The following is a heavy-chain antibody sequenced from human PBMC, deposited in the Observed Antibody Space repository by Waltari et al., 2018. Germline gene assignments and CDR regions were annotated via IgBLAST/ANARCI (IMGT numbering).Heavy chain of an antibody. CDR1: GYTLTKLS. V-gene: IGHV1-24*01. Sequence: QVQLVQSGAEVKKPGASVKVSCKVSGYTLTKLSMHWFRQAPGKGLEWMGGFETEDGETIYAQKFQGRVTMTEDTSTDTAYMELSSLRSEDTAVYYCATDRDPSGSYLFDYWGQGTLVTVSS. CDR2: FETEDGET. J-gene: IGHJ4*02. D-gene: IGHD1-26*01. CDR3: ATDRDPSGSYLFDY.